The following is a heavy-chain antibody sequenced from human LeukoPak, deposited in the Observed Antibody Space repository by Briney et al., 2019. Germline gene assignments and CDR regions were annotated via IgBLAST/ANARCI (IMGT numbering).Heavy chain of an antibody. CDR3: ASGLVGGSFDY. D-gene: IGHD3-10*01. J-gene: IGHJ4*02. CDR2: IWYDGSNR. Sequence: GGSLRLSCAASGFSFKTYGMHWVRQAPGKGLEWVAIIWYDGSNRFYADSVKGRFTISRDNSKSTLYLQMNTLRAEDTAVYFCASGLVGGSFDYWGQRTLVTVFS. CDR1: GFSFKTYG. V-gene: IGHV3-33*03.